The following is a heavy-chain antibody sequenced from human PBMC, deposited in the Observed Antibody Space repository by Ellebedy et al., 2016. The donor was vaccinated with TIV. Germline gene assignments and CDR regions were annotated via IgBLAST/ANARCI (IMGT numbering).Heavy chain of an antibody. CDR1: GFTFSDYY. Sequence: GESLKISCAASGFTFSDYYMNWIRQAPGKGLEWVSYIGSVSSHTNYADSVKGRFTVSRDNAKNSLYLQMNSLRAEDTAVYSCAKESGYSYGFPDYWGQGTLVTVSS. J-gene: IGHJ4*02. V-gene: IGHV3-11*05. CDR2: IGSVSSHT. CDR3: AKESGYSYGFPDY. D-gene: IGHD5-18*01.